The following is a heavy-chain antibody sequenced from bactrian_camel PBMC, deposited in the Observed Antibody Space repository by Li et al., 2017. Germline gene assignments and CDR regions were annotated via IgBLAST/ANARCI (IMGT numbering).Heavy chain of an antibody. D-gene: IGHD1*01. CDR2: IDSDGTT. V-gene: IGHV3S53*01. J-gene: IGHJ4*01. CDR1: QRTGSGYYC. Sequence: QVQLVESGGDSVELGGSLRLSCLSSQRTGSGYYCMAWFREVPGKQREWVARIDSDGTTWYADSVKGRFTISQDTAKNSVYLLMNNLKPEDTATYYCASTGNFGVRPGRCPLQWPSPVYAHWGQGT. CDR3: ASTGNFGVRPGRCPLQWPSPVYAH.